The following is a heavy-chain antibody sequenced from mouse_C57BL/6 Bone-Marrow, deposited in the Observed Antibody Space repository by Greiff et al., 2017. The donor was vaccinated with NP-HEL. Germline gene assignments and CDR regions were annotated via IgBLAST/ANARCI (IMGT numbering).Heavy chain of an antibody. CDR3: TTGDGYYFYAMDY. CDR2: IDPENGDT. Sequence: EVQLQQSGAELVRPGASVKLSCTASGFNIKDDYMHWVKQRPEQGLEWIGWIDPENGDTEYASKFQGKATITADTSSNTAYLQLSSLTSEDTAVYYCTTGDGYYFYAMDYWGQGTSVTVSS. J-gene: IGHJ4*01. V-gene: IGHV14-4*01. CDR1: GFNIKDDY. D-gene: IGHD2-3*01.